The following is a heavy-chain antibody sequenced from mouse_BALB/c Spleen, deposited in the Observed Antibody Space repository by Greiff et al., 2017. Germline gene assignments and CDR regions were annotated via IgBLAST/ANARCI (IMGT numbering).Heavy chain of an antibody. CDR2: ISSGSSTI. J-gene: IGHJ4*01. CDR1: GFTFSSFG. V-gene: IGHV5-17*02. CDR3: ARGEGGMDY. Sequence: VQLKESGGGLVQPGGSRKLSCAASGFTFSSFGMHWVRQAPEKGLEWVAYISSGSSTIYYADTVKGRFTISRDNPKNTLFLQMTSLRSEDTAMYYCARGEGGMDYWGQGTSVTVSS.